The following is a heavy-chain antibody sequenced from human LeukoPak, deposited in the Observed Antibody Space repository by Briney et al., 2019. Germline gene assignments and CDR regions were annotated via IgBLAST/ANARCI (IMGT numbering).Heavy chain of an antibody. D-gene: IGHD3-9*01. CDR2: MNPNSSNT. CDR3: ATAPSRLRYFAWLLYGGGDY. CDR1: GYTFTSYD. J-gene: IGHJ4*02. Sequence: ASVKVSCKASGYTFTSYDINWVRQATGQGLEWMGWMNPNSSNTGYAQNFQGRVTMTRNTSISTAYMELSSLRSEDTAVYYCATAPSRLRYFAWLLYGGGDYWGQGTLVTVSS. V-gene: IGHV1-8*01.